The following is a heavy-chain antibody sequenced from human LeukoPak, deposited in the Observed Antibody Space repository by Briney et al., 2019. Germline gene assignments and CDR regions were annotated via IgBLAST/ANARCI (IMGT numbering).Heavy chain of an antibody. J-gene: IGHJ4*02. CDR2: ISSSGSTI. CDR1: GFTFSSYW. D-gene: IGHD2-15*01. CDR3: AKSGLNRFDY. Sequence: GGSLRLSCAASGFTFSSYWMNWVRQAPGKGLEWVSYISSSGSTIYYADSVKGRFTISRDNAKNSLYLQMNSLRAEDTAVYYCAKSGLNRFDYWGQGTLVTVSS. V-gene: IGHV3-48*04.